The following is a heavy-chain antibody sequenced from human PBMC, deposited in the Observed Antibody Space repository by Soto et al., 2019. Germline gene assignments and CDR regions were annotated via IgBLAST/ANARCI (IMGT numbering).Heavy chain of an antibody. CDR3: TRRKNYGSGSYYKNYYYYMDV. V-gene: IGHV3-73*01. Sequence: EVQLVESGGGLVQPGESLKLSCAASGFTFSGSAMHWVRQASGKGLEWVGRIRSKANSYATAYAASVKGRFTISRDDSKNTAYLQMNSLKTEDTAVYYCTRRKNYGSGSYYKNYYYYMDVWGKGTTVTVSS. J-gene: IGHJ6*03. CDR2: IRSKANSYAT. CDR1: GFTFSGSA. D-gene: IGHD3-10*01.